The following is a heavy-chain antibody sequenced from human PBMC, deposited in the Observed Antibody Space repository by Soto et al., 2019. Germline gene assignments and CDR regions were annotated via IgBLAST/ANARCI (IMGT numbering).Heavy chain of an antibody. J-gene: IGHJ6*02. CDR1: GGTFSSYA. D-gene: IGHD3-22*01. Sequence: QVQLVQSGAEVKKPGSSVKGSCKASGGTFSSYAISWVRQAPGQGLEWMGGIIPIFGTANYAQKFQGRVTITADESTSTAYMELSSLRSEDTAVYYCAKANYDSSGYSYYYYGMDVWGQGTTVTVSS. CDR3: AKANYDSSGYSYYYYGMDV. CDR2: IIPIFGTA. V-gene: IGHV1-69*01.